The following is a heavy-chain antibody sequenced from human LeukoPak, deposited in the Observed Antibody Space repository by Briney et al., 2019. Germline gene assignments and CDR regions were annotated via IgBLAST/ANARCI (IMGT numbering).Heavy chain of an antibody. V-gene: IGHV4-34*01. D-gene: IGHD3-22*01. CDR1: GGSFSGYY. CDR3: ARGRGYYYDSSGPA. J-gene: IGHJ5*02. CDR2: INHSGST. Sequence: SETLSLTCAVYGGSFSGYYWSWIRQPPGKGLEWIGEINHSGSTNYNPSLKSRVTISVDTSKNQFSLKLSSVTAADTAVYYCARGRGYYYDSSGPAWGQGTLVTVS.